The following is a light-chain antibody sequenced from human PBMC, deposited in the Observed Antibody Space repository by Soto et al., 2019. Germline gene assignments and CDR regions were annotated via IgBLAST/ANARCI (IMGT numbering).Light chain of an antibody. Sequence: QAVLTQPPSVSASPGQSVTIPCTATSSDVGAYNRVSWYQQYPGTPPKLMISEVNNRPSGVPDRFSGSKSGNTASLTISGLQAEDEADYYCSLYTSRSTVAFGGGTKLTVL. CDR3: SLYTSRSTVA. CDR2: EVN. J-gene: IGLJ2*01. V-gene: IGLV2-18*01. CDR1: SSDVGAYNR.